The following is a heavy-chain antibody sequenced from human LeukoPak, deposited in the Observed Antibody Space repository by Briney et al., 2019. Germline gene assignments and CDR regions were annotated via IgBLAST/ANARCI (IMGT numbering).Heavy chain of an antibody. D-gene: IGHD6-25*01. CDR3: AKRGLAASLFR. J-gene: IGHJ4*02. V-gene: IGHV3-23*01. Sequence: GGSLRLSCAASGFTFSSYAMSWVRQAPGKGLEWVSDINGSGTSTYYAGSVKGRFTISSDNSQNTLYLQLNSLRAEDTAVYYCAKRGLAASLFRWGQGTLVTVSS. CDR2: INGSGTST. CDR1: GFTFSSYA.